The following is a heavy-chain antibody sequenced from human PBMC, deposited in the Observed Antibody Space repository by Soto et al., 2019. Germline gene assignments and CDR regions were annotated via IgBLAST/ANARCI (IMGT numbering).Heavy chain of an antibody. V-gene: IGHV4-34*01. CDR1: GGSFSGYY. Sequence: QVQLQQWGAGLLKPSETLSLTCAVYGGSFSGYYWSWIRQPPGKGLEWIGEINHSGSTNYNPSLKSRITISVDTSKNQFSLKLSSVTAADTAVYYCARERCSSLSCRPNFDNWGQGALVSVSS. CDR3: ARERCSSLSCRPNFDN. CDR2: INHSGST. J-gene: IGHJ4*02. D-gene: IGHD2-2*01.